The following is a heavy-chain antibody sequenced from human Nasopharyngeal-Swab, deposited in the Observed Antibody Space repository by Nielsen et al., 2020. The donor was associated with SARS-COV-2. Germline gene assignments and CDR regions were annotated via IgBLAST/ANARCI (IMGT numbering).Heavy chain of an antibody. J-gene: IGHJ4*02. CDR1: AYIFTTHS. CDR3: ASGKWLPDY. V-gene: IGHV1-18*01. D-gene: IGHD5-24*01. CDR2: INTYSGNT. Sequence: ASVKVSCKASAYIFTTHSMLWVRQAPGQGLEWMGWINTYSGNTNYAQTPQGRVSLTTDTSTSTAYMELRSLRSDDTAIYYCASGKWLPDYWGQGTLVTVSS.